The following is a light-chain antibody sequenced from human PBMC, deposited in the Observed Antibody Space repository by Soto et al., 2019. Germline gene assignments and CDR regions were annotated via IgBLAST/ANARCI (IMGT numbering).Light chain of an antibody. V-gene: IGKV1-5*03. CDR1: QSISSW. J-gene: IGKJ4*01. CDR2: KAS. Sequence: DIQMTQSPSTLSASVGDRVTITCRASQSISSWLAWYQQKPGKAPKLLIYKASSLESGVPSRVSGSGSGTEFTLTISSLQSDDFATYYCQQYNSYPLTFGGGTKVDIK. CDR3: QQYNSYPLT.